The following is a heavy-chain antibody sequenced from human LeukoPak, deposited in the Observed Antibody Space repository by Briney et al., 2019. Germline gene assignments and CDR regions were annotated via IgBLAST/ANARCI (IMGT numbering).Heavy chain of an antibody. Sequence: GGSLRLSCAASGFTFSNYEMNRVRQAPGKGLEWVSYISSSGSTIYYADSVKGRFTISRDNAKNSLYLQMNSLRAEDTAVYYCARSYDILTGYTSYFDYWGQGTLVTVSS. CDR1: GFTFSNYE. V-gene: IGHV3-48*03. J-gene: IGHJ4*02. D-gene: IGHD3-9*01. CDR2: ISSSGSTI. CDR3: ARSYDILTGYTSYFDY.